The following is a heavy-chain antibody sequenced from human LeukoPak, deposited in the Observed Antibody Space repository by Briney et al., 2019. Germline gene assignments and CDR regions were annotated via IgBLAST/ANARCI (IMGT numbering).Heavy chain of an antibody. J-gene: IGHJ4*02. CDR1: GYTFTGYY. CDR2: INPNSGGT. V-gene: IGHV1-2*02. CDR3: ARDPDNFWSGYYPDY. Sequence: ASVKVSCKASGYTFTGYYMHWVRQAPGQGLEWMGWINPNSGGTNYAQKFQGRVTMTRDTSISTAYMELSRLRSDDTAVYYCARDPDNFWSGYYPDYWGQGTLVTVSS. D-gene: IGHD3-3*01.